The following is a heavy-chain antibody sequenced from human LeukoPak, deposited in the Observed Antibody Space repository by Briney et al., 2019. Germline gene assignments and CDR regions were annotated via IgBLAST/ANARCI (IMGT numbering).Heavy chain of an antibody. CDR1: GYTFTSNY. V-gene: IGHV1-46*01. CDR2: IYPRDGST. CDR3: ARDQEGFDY. Sequence: AASVTVSFKASGYTFTSNYIHWVRQAPGQGLEWMGMIYPRDGSTSYAQKFQGRVTVTRDTSTSTVHMELSGLRSEDTAVYYCARDQEGFDYWGQGTLVTVSS. J-gene: IGHJ4*02.